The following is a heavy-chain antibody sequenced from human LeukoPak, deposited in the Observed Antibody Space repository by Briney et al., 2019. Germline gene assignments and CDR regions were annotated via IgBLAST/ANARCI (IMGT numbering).Heavy chain of an antibody. Sequence: ASVKVSCKASGYTFTGYYMHWVRRAPGQGLEWMGWINPNSGGTNYAQKFQGRVTMTRDTSISTAYMELSRLRSDDTAVYYCANDYDILTGERYFQHWGQGTLVTVSS. CDR3: ANDYDILTGERYFQH. CDR2: INPNSGGT. CDR1: GYTFTGYY. D-gene: IGHD3-9*01. J-gene: IGHJ1*01. V-gene: IGHV1-2*02.